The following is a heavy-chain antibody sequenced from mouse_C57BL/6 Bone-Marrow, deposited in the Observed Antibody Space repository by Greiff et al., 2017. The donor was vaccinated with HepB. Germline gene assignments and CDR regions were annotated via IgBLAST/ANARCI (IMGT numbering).Heavy chain of an antibody. CDR2: IDPSDSYT. CDR3: ARDYYDYYAMDY. J-gene: IGHJ4*01. V-gene: IGHV1-50*01. CDR1: GYTFTSYW. D-gene: IGHD2-4*01. Sequence: QVQLQQPGAELVKPGASVKLSCKASGYTFTSYWMQWVKQRPGQGLEWIGEIDPSDSYTNYNQKFKGKATLTVDTSSSTAYMQLSSLTSEDSAVYYGARDYYDYYAMDYWGQGTSVTVSS.